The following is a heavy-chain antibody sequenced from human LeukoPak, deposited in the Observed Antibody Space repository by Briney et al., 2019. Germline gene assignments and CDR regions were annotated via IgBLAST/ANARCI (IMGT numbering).Heavy chain of an antibody. CDR3: AGATATGTGRAFHY. Sequence: SETLSLTCAVYGESITAYYWTWIRQPPGKRLGWIGEVRHSGSTNYNPSLKSRVTMSVDMSKNQFSLQLKFVTAADTAVYYCAGATATGTGRAFHYWAQGNLVPVSS. D-gene: IGHD3-10*01. CDR2: VRHSGST. CDR1: GESITAYY. J-gene: IGHJ4*02. V-gene: IGHV4-34*01.